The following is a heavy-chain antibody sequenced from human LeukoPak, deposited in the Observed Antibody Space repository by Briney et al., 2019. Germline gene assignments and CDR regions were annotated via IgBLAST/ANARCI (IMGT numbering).Heavy chain of an antibody. CDR1: GGTFSSYT. D-gene: IGHD1-14*01. CDR3: AREKPGAFDY. V-gene: IGHV1-69*06. J-gene: IGHJ4*02. CDR2: IIPIFGTA. Sequence: GASVKVSCKASGGTFSSYTISWVRQAPGQGLEWMGGIIPIFGTANYAQKFQGRVTITADKSTSTAYMELSSLRSEDTAVYYCAREKPGAFDYWGQGTLVTVSS.